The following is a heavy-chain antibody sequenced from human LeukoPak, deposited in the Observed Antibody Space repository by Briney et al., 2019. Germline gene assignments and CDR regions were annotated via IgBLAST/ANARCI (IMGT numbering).Heavy chain of an antibody. J-gene: IGHJ4*02. V-gene: IGHV3-33*01. CDR3: ARDGEGYCSSTSCSTGDS. CDR2: IWYDGSNK. CDR1: RFTFSSYG. D-gene: IGHD2-2*01. Sequence: GGSLRLSCAASRFTFSSYGIHWVRQAPGKGLEWVAVIWYDGSNKYYADSVKGRFTTSRDNSKNTLYLQMNSLRAEDTAVYYCARDGEGYCSSTSCSTGDSWGQGTLVTVSS.